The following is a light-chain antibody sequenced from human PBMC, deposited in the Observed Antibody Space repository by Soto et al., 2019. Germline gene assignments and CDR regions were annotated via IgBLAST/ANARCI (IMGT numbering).Light chain of an antibody. CDR1: QSIDIW. Sequence: DIQMTQSPSILSASVGDRVTITCRASQSIDIWLAWYQQKPGKAPKLLIQRASSLESGIPSRFSGSGSGTQFTLTISRLQPDDFAPYHCQQYLSYPLAFGQGTKVEI. V-gene: IGKV1-5*03. CDR2: RAS. CDR3: QQYLSYPLA. J-gene: IGKJ1*01.